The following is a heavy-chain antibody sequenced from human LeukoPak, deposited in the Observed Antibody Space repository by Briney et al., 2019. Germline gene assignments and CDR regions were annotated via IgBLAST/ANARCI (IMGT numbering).Heavy chain of an antibody. CDR1: GGSFSGYY. D-gene: IGHD2-8*01. Sequence: SETLSLTCAVYGGSFSGYYWSWIRQPPGKGLEWIGEINHSGSANYNPSLKSRVTISVDTSKNQFSLKLSSVTAADTAVYYCARGRSNGWFYWGQGTLVTVSS. J-gene: IGHJ4*02. V-gene: IGHV4-34*01. CDR3: ARGRSNGWFY. CDR2: INHSGSA.